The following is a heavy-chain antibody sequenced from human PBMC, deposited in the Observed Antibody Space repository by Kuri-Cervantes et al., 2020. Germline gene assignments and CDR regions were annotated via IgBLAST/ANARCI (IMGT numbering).Heavy chain of an antibody. CDR3: ARASAWETDARWIAHMDV. Sequence: GGSLRLSCAASGFTFSSYGMHWVRQAPGKGLEWVAFIRYDGSNKYYADSVKGRFTISRDNGKNSLYLQMNSLRAEDTAVYYCARASAWETDARWIAHMDVWGKGTTVTVSS. CDR1: GFTFSSYG. J-gene: IGHJ6*03. D-gene: IGHD1-26*01. V-gene: IGHV3-30*02. CDR2: IRYDGSNK.